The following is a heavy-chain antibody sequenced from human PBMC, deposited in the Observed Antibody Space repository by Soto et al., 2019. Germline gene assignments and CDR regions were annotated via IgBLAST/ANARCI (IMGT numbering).Heavy chain of an antibody. Sequence: EVQLLESGGGLVQPGGSLRLSCAASGFTFSSYAMSWVRQAPGKGLEWVSGLSGGGGSTYYADAVKGRFSISRDNSKNTLYLQMNSLRAEDTALYYCAKDHQILMAGCVHYWGQGTLVTVSS. CDR3: AKDHQILMAGCVHY. J-gene: IGHJ4*02. CDR2: LSGGGGST. D-gene: IGHD2-8*01. V-gene: IGHV3-23*01. CDR1: GFTFSSYA.